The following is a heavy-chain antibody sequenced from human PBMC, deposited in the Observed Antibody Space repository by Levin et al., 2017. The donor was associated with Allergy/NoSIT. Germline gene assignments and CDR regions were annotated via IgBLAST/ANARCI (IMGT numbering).Heavy chain of an antibody. V-gene: IGHV3-9*01. CDR2: ISWVGGST. CDR1: GFSFDNHA. Sequence: LTGGSLRLSCAASGFSFDNHAMHWVRQAPGKGLEWVSTISWVGGSTGYADSVKGRFTISRDNAQNSLFLQMNSLRPEDTALYYCAKVGVRRDYFYGMDVWGQGTAVTVSS. D-gene: IGHD3-10*02. CDR3: AKVGVRRDYFYGMDV. J-gene: IGHJ6*02.